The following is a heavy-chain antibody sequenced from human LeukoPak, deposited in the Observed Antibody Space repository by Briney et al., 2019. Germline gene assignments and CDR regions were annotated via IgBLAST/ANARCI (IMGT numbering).Heavy chain of an antibody. D-gene: IGHD1-26*01. J-gene: IGHJ3*02. CDR3: ARDLVGATTEDAFDI. Sequence: SETLSLTCAVYGGSFSGYYWNWIRQPPGKGLEWVGSIYHSGSTYYNPSLKSRVTISVDTSKNQFSLKLSSVTAADTAVYYCARDLVGATTEDAFDIWGQGTMVTVSS. CDR1: GGSFSGYY. CDR2: IYHSGST. V-gene: IGHV4-34*01.